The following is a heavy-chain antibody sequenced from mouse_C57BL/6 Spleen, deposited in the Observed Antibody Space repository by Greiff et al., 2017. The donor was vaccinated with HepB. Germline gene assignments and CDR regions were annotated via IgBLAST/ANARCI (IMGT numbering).Heavy chain of an antibody. V-gene: IGHV5-4*01. J-gene: IGHJ2*01. CDR1: GFTFSSYA. Sequence: EVQGVESGGGLVKPGGSLKLSCAASGFTFSSYAMSWVRQTPEKRLEWVATISDGGSYTYYPDNVKGRFTISRDNAKKNLYLQMSHLKSEDTAMYYCARDIFDYWGQGTTLTVSS. CDR3: ARDIFDY. CDR2: ISDGGSYT.